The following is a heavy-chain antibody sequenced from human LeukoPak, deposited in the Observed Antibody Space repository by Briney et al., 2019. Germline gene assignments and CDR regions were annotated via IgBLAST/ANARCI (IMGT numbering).Heavy chain of an antibody. CDR3: ARQFLSVYCYGSGAPLNWFDP. Sequence: SETLSLTCTVSGGSISSSSYYWGWIRQPPGKGLEWVGSIYYSGSTYYNPSLKSRVTISVDTSKNQFSLKLSSVTAADTAVYYCARQFLSVYCYGSGAPLNWFDPWGQGTLVTVSS. V-gene: IGHV4-39*01. CDR1: GGSISSSSYY. D-gene: IGHD3-10*01. CDR2: IYYSGST. J-gene: IGHJ5*02.